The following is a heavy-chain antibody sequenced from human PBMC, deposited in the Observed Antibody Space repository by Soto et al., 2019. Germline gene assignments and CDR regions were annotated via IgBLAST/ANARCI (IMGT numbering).Heavy chain of an antibody. CDR3: ARDCFDFWSGYAYYYGMDV. D-gene: IGHD3-3*01. CDR1: GFTSSSYG. CDR2: IWYDGSNK. J-gene: IGHJ6*02. V-gene: IGHV3-33*01. Sequence: PGGALRLSWAASGFTSSSYGMHWVRQAPGKGLEWVAVIWYDGSNKYYADSVKGRFTISRDNSKNTLYLQMNSLRAEDTAVYYCARDCFDFWSGYAYYYGMDVWGQGTTVTVSS.